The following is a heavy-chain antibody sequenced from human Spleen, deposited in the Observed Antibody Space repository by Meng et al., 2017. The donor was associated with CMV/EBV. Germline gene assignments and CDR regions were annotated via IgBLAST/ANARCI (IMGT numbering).Heavy chain of an antibody. J-gene: IGHJ3*01. D-gene: IGHD3-3*01. Sequence: GGSLRLSCAASGFTFSSYEMNWVRQAPGKGLEWVSFITGAGSAYYADSVKGRFIISRDNSKDTVYLQMSSLRVADSAVYYCARAYYTDAFDLWGQGTVVTVS. V-gene: IGHV3-53*01. CDR3: ARAYYTDAFDL. CDR2: ITGAGSA. CDR1: GFTFSSYE.